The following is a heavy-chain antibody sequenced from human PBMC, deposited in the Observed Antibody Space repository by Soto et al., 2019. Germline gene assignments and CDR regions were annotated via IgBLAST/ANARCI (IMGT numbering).Heavy chain of an antibody. Sequence: PGESLKISCKGSGYSFTSYWIGWVRQVPGKGLEWMGIIYPGDSDTRYSPSFQGQVTISADKSISTAYLQWSSLKASDTAMYYCARHLYYHRITIFGAPKDYYGMDVWGQGTTVTVSS. J-gene: IGHJ6*02. CDR3: ARHLYYHRITIFGAPKDYYGMDV. V-gene: IGHV5-51*01. CDR1: GYSFTSYW. D-gene: IGHD3-3*01. CDR2: IYPGDSDT.